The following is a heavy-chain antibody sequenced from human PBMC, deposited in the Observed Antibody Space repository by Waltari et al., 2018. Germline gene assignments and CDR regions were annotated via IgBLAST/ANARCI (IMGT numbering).Heavy chain of an antibody. D-gene: IGHD2-8*02. Sequence: QVHLVQSGAEVKKPGASVKVSCKTSGYTFTSYGISWVRQAPGQGLEWMGWINTDNGNTNYAQNFQGRVTMTTDTSTTTAYMALRNLTSDDTAVYYCARDFIVLLPAANNWLDPWGQGTLVTVSS. CDR1: GYTFTSYG. CDR3: ARDFIVLLPAANNWLDP. CDR2: INTDNGNT. J-gene: IGHJ5*02. V-gene: IGHV1-18*01.